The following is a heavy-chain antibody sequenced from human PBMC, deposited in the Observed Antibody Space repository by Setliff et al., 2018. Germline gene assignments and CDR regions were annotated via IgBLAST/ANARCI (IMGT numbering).Heavy chain of an antibody. D-gene: IGHD3-3*01. CDR1: GYTFTSYG. V-gene: IGHV1-8*02. J-gene: IGHJ4*02. CDR3: ARELPRTIFGVVIDY. CDR2: MNPNSGNT. Sequence: ASVKVSCKASGYTFTSYGISWVRQAPGQGLEWMGWMNPNSGNTGYAQKFQGWVTMTRDTSISTAYMELSRLRSDDTAVYYCARELPRTIFGVVIDYWGQGTLVTVSS.